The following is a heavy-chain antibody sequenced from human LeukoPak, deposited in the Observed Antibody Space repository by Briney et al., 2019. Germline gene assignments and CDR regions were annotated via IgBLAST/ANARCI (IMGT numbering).Heavy chain of an antibody. CDR2: ISGGGGTT. J-gene: IGHJ6*02. Sequence: PGGSLRLSCAASGFTFSSYRMNWVRQAPGKGLEWVSTISGGGGTTYYADSVKGRFTISRDKSKNTLYLQMNSLRAEDTAVYYCAGSMVRGCNFYYYYGMDVWGQGTTVTVSS. D-gene: IGHD3-10*01. CDR1: GFTFSSYR. V-gene: IGHV3-23*01. CDR3: AGSMVRGCNFYYYYGMDV.